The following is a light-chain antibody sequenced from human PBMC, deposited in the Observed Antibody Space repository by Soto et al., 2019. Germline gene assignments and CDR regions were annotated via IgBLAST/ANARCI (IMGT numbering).Light chain of an antibody. CDR3: SSYTTSSTVV. V-gene: IGLV2-14*01. CDR1: RSDIGTYDY. Sequence: QSVLTQPASVSGSPGQSITISCTGTRSDIGTYDYVSWYQQHPGRAPQLMIYEVTNRPSGVSNRFSGSKSGNTASLTISGLQAEDEADYYCSSYTTSSTVVIGGGTKLTVL. J-gene: IGLJ2*01. CDR2: EVT.